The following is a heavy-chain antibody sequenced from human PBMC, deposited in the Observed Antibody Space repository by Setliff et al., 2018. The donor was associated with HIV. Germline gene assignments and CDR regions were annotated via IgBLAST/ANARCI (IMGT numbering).Heavy chain of an antibody. CDR2: IGGHGSII. Sequence: PGGSLRLSCAASGLIFSSYEMNWVRQAPGKGLEWISFIGGHGSIIHYADSVKGRFTISRDNAKNSLYLQMDSLRVGDTTVYYCTRKLAPGHGMDVWGQGTTVTVSS. J-gene: IGHJ6*02. CDR3: TRKLAPGHGMDV. V-gene: IGHV3-48*03. D-gene: IGHD3-3*02. CDR1: GLIFSSYE.